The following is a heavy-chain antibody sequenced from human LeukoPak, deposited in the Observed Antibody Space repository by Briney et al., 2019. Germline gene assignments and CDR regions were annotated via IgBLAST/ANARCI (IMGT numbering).Heavy chain of an antibody. V-gene: IGHV4-39*01. CDR1: GGSISSDSDTYY. J-gene: IGHJ4*02. CDR2: VYYSGSA. D-gene: IGHD2-2*02. Sequence: SGTLSLTCGVSGGSISSDSDTYYWGWIRQPPGKGLEFIGTVYYSGSAYYNPSLKSRVTISVDPSKNQFSLRLTSVTAADTAVYYCARVARDAKTIQTFDSWGQGALVTVSS. CDR3: ARVARDAKTIQTFDS.